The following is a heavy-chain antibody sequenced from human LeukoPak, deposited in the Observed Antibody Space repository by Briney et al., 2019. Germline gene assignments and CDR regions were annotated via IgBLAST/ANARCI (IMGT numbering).Heavy chain of an antibody. CDR3: ARGRPDGSGSYYKFDP. CDR1: GGSISSSSYY. J-gene: IGHJ5*02. Sequence: NPSETLSLTCTVSGGSISSSSYYWGWIRQPPGKGLEWIGSIYYSGRTYYNPSLKSRVTISVNTSKKQFSLKLSSVTAADTAVYYCARGRPDGSGSYYKFDPWGQGTLVTVSS. D-gene: IGHD3-10*01. V-gene: IGHV4-39*01. CDR2: IYYSGRT.